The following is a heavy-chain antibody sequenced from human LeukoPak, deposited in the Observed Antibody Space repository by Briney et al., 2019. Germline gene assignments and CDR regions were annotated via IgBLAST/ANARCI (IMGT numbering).Heavy chain of an antibody. Sequence: GGSLRLSCVASGFTFGSHSMNWVRQAPGKGLEWVSSISSSSTYIYYADSLRGRFTISRDNAKNSLYLQMNSLRAEDTAVYYCARGLRFLELTDYWGQGTLVTVSS. D-gene: IGHD3-3*01. CDR2: ISSSSTYI. J-gene: IGHJ4*02. CDR3: ARGLRFLELTDY. V-gene: IGHV3-21*01. CDR1: GFTFGSHS.